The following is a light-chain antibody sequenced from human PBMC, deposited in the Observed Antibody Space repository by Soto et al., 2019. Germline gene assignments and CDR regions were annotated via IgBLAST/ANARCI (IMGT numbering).Light chain of an antibody. V-gene: IGKV1-9*01. CDR3: QQYGRSPFT. CDR1: QGISSY. J-gene: IGKJ3*01. CDR2: AAS. Sequence: DIQLTQSPSFLSASVGDRVTISCRASQGISSYLAWYQHKPGKAPNLLISAASTLQSGVPSRFSGSGSGTEFTLTISRLEPEDFAVYYCQQYGRSPFTFGPGTKVDIK.